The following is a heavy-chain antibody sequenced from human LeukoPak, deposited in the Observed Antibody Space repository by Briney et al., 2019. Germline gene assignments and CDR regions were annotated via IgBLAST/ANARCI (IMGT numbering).Heavy chain of an antibody. CDR2: IYYSGNT. D-gene: IGHD4-23*01. CDR1: GGSISSYY. V-gene: IGHV4-59*01. CDR3: ARGRTPPVHARYFDS. J-gene: IGHJ4*02. Sequence: SETLSLTCTVSGGSISSYYWSWIRQPPGKGLEWIGYIYYSGNTKYNPSLKSRVTISVDTSKNQFSLKLSSVTAADTAVYYCARGRTPPVHARYFDSWGQGTLVTVSS.